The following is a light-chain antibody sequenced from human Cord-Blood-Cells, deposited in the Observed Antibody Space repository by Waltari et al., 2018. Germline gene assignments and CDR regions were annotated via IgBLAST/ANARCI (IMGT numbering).Light chain of an antibody. CDR3: MQALQTPLT. CDR1: QSLLHSNGYNY. V-gene: IGKV2-28*01. Sequence: DIVMPQSPLSLPVTPGEPASISCRSSQSLLHSNGYNYLDWYLQKPGQSPQLLIYLGSNRASGVPDRFSGSGSGTDFTLKIGRVEAEDVGVYYCMQALQTPLTFGGGTKVEIK. CDR2: LGS. J-gene: IGKJ4*01.